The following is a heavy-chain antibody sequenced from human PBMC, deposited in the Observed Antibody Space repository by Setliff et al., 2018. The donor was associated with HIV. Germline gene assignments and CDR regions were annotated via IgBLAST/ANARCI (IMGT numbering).Heavy chain of an antibody. CDR2: INHSGNT. CDR1: GGSFSTYY. CDR3: ATYIVRPTKGHY. J-gene: IGHJ4*02. D-gene: IGHD5-12*01. Sequence: SETLSLTCAVYGGSFSTYYWGWIRQPPGKGLEWIGEINHSGNTNYNPSLKSRVTISGETSKNQFSRKMSSVTAADTALYYCATYIVRPTKGHYWGQGTLVTVSS. V-gene: IGHV4-34*01.